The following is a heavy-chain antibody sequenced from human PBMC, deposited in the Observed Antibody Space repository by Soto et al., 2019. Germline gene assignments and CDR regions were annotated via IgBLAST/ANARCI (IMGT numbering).Heavy chain of an antibody. J-gene: IGHJ4*02. CDR3: AKDRWGDFGDLNLPGY. Sequence: QVLPVESGGGVVQPGRSLRISCAVSGFTFSSFGMHWVRQAPGKGLEWVAVISDDGSSKHYADSRKGRFPISRDNSNITLYLQMDSLGPEDTAVYYCAKDRWGDFGDLNLPGYWGQGTLVTVSS. D-gene: IGHD4-17*01. V-gene: IGHV3-30*18. CDR1: GFTFSSFG. CDR2: ISDDGSSK.